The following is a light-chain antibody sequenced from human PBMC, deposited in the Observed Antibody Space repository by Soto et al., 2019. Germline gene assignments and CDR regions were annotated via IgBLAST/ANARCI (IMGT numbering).Light chain of an antibody. CDR1: SGHSSYA. J-gene: IGLJ3*02. V-gene: IGLV4-69*01. CDR2: LNSDGSH. CDR3: QTWGTGNWV. Sequence: QLVLTQSPSASASLGASVKLTCTLSSGHSSYAIAWHQQQPEKGPRYLMKLNSDGSHSKGDGIPDRFSGSSSGAERYLTISSLQSEDQADYYCQTWGTGNWVFGGGTKVTVL.